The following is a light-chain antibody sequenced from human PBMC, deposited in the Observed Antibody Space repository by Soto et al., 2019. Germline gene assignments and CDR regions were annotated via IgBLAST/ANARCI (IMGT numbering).Light chain of an antibody. CDR1: QSVNSN. CDR3: QQYDNWPPWT. CDR2: GSS. V-gene: IGKV3-15*01. J-gene: IGKJ1*01. Sequence: EIVMTQSPATLSVSPGERATLSCRASQSVNSNMAWYQQKPGQVPRLLIYGSSTTATGVPARFSGGGFGTEFTITITTLQPEDFAVYHCQQYDNWPPWTFGQGTKVEIK.